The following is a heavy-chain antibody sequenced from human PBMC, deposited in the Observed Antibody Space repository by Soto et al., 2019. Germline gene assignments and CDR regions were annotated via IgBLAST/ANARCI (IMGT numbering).Heavy chain of an antibody. CDR1: GFTFSSYS. CDR2: ISSSSSTI. D-gene: IGHD2-15*01. V-gene: IGHV3-48*02. Sequence: PGGSLRLSCAASGFTFSSYSMNWVRQAPGKGLEWVSYISSSSSTIYYADSVKGRFTISRDNAKNSLYLQMNSLRDEDTAVYYCARDLEVTTTQTIHYYYGMDVWGQGTTVTVSS. J-gene: IGHJ6*02. CDR3: ARDLEVTTTQTIHYYYGMDV.